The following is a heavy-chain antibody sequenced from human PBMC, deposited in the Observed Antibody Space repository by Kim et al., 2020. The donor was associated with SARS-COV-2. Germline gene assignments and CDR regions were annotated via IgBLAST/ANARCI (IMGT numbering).Heavy chain of an antibody. CDR2: ISYYGSNK. V-gene: IGHV3-30-3*01. J-gene: IGHJ4*02. CDR3: ARGAGYSYGGYFDY. CDR1: GFTFSSYA. Sequence: GGSLRLSCAASGFTFSSYAMHWVRQAPGKGLEWVAVISYYGSNKYYADSVKGRFTISRDNSKNTLYLQMNSLRAEDTAVYYCARGAGYSYGGYFDYWGQGTLVTVSS. D-gene: IGHD5-18*01.